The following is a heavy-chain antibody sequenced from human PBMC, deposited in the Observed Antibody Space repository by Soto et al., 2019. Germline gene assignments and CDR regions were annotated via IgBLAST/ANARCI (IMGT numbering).Heavy chain of an antibody. J-gene: IGHJ4*02. CDR2: ISSSSSYI. D-gene: IGHD1-20*01. Sequence: GGSLRLSCAASGFTFSSYSMNWVRQAPGKGLEWVSSISSSSSYIYYADSVKGRFTISRDNAKNSLYLQMNSLRAEDTAVYYCARGQVFNWNLFDYWGQGTLVTVSS. V-gene: IGHV3-21*01. CDR3: ARGQVFNWNLFDY. CDR1: GFTFSSYS.